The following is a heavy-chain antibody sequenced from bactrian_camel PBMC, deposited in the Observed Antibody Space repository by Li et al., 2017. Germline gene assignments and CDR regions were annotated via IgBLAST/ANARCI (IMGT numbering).Heavy chain of an antibody. CDR1: GYGYSSFC. Sequence: HVQLVESGGGSVKAGGSLRLSCVVSGYGYSSFCMGWFRQAPGKEREGVAAIDSHIPTTYADSVKGRFTVDKDIAANTLYLQMSSLEPEDTGMYYCAAGPRLFGGSRWCPFLTRYDYNYWGQGTQVTVS. D-gene: IGHD6*01. V-gene: IGHV3S53*01. J-gene: IGHJ4*01. CDR3: AAGPRLFGGSRWCPFLTRYDYNY. CDR2: IDSHIPT.